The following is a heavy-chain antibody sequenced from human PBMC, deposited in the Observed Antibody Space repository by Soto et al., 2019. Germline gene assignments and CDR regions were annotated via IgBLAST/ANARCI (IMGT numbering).Heavy chain of an antibody. Sequence: ASVKVSCKAAGYTFTIYYMHWVRQAPGQGLEWMGIINPSGGSTSYAQKFQGRVTMTRDTSTSTVYMELSSLRSEDTAVYYCARGPNYYDSSGQGAAEYFQHWGQGTLVTVSS. CDR3: ARGPNYYDSSGQGAAEYFQH. J-gene: IGHJ1*01. CDR1: GYTFTIYY. V-gene: IGHV1-46*01. D-gene: IGHD3-22*01. CDR2: INPSGGST.